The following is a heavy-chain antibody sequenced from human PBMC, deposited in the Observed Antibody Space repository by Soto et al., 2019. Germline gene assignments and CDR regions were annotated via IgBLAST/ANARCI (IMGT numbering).Heavy chain of an antibody. J-gene: IGHJ4*02. V-gene: IGHV3-11*01. CDR1: GFIFTDFY. CDR2: VSSSGTTI. Sequence: QVQLVETGGGLVKPGGSLRLSWAGTGFIFTDFYMSWIRQAPGKGLEGVAYVSSSGTTIYYADSVKGRFTITRDNDKRSVYVQVNSVRGEDTAVYYCARERGFDSWGQGTLVTLSS. CDR3: ARERGFDS.